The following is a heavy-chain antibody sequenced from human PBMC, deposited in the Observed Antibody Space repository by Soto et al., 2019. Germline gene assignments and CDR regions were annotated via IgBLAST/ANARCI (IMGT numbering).Heavy chain of an antibody. CDR1: GFTFSSYG. CDR3: ARDQDSSGWYDFDF. D-gene: IGHD6-19*01. J-gene: IGHJ4*02. V-gene: IGHV3-33*01. Sequence: PGGSLRLSCAASGFTFSSYGMHWVRQAPGKGLEWVAVIWYDGSNKYYADSVKGRFTISRDNSKNTLYLQMNSLGVEDTAVYYCARDQDSSGWYDFDFWGQGILVTVSS. CDR2: IWYDGSNK.